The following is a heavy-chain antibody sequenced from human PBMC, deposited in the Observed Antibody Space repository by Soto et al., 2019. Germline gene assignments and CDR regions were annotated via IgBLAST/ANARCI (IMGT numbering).Heavy chain of an antibody. CDR1: GGSISSYY. J-gene: IGHJ4*02. CDR2: IYYSGST. D-gene: IGHD3-10*01. Sequence: SETLSLTCTVSGGSISSYYWSWIRQPPGKGLEWIGYIYYSGSTNYNPSLKSRVTISVDTSKNQFSLKLSSVTAADTAVYYCARDRGYGVWYRHFDYWGQGTLVTVSS. V-gene: IGHV4-59*01. CDR3: ARDRGYGVWYRHFDY.